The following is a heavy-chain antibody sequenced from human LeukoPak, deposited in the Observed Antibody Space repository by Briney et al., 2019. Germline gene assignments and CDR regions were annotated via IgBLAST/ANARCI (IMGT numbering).Heavy chain of an antibody. CDR2: ISGSSSSI. D-gene: IGHD1-26*01. CDR1: GFTFSSYS. Sequence: PGGSLRLSCAASGFTFSSYSMNWVRQAPGKGLDWVSYISGSSSSIYYADSVKGRFTISRDNARNSLYLQMNSLRAEDTAVYYCARREGDYFDYWGQGTLVTVSS. V-gene: IGHV3-48*04. CDR3: ARREGDYFDY. J-gene: IGHJ4*02.